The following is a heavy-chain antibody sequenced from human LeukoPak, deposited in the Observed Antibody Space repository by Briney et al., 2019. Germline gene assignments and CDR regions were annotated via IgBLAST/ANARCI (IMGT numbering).Heavy chain of an antibody. J-gene: IGHJ4*02. CDR3: ARGVSGVVPSAIFLDS. CDR2: ISRSGSSI. CDR1: GFTFSDYY. Sequence: PGVSLRLSCVASGFTFSDYYLGWNLQAPGKGLEWVSYISRSGSSIYYPDSMKGRFTISRDNAKNSLLLHMNSLRAEDSAMYFCARGVSGVVPSAIFLDSWGQGTLVTVSS. D-gene: IGHD2-2*02. V-gene: IGHV3-11*01.